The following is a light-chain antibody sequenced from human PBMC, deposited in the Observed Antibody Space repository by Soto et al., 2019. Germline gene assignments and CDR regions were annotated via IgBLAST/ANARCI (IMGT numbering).Light chain of an antibody. CDR1: NSNVGNYY. CDR2: YKN. Sequence: QSVLPQPPSESGTPGQRVTMSCSGSNSNVGNYYVSWYQHLPGTAPKLFIYYKNQLPSGVPDPFSGSKSGTSASLAISGLRSDDESDYYCVAWDASLRGYVFGTGTKVTVL. CDR3: VAWDASLRGYV. V-gene: IGLV1-47*02. J-gene: IGLJ1*01.